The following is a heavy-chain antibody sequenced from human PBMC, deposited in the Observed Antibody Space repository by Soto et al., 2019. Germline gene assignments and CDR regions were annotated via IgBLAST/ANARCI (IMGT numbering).Heavy chain of an antibody. V-gene: IGHV4-34*01. D-gene: IGHD3-22*01. CDR3: ARDYRPTYYYDRSGYYPPTYFDY. CDR1: GGSFSGYY. Sequence: SETLSLTCAVYGGSFSGYYWSWIRQPPGKGLEWIGEINHSGSTNYNPSLQSRVTISVDTSKNQFSLKLISVTAADTAVYYCARDYRPTYYYDRSGYYPPTYFDYWGQGSLVTVSS. CDR2: INHSGST. J-gene: IGHJ4*02.